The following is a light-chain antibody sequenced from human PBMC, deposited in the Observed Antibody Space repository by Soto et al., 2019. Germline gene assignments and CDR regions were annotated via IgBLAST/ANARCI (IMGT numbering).Light chain of an antibody. J-gene: IGLJ1*01. Sequence: QSALAQPSSVSGSPGQSITISCTGTNTDGGGYNYVSWYQHHPGKGPKLIIYEVNNRPSGVSDRFSGSKSGNKASLTISNLEAEDESDYYCGSYTSTDTPFVFGTGTKVTVL. CDR2: EVN. CDR1: NTDGGGYNY. V-gene: IGLV2-14*01. CDR3: GSYTSTDTPFV.